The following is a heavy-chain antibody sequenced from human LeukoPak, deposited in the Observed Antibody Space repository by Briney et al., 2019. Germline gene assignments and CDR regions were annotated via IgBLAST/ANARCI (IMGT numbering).Heavy chain of an antibody. Sequence: ASVTVSCKVSGYTLTELSMHWVRQAPGKGLEWMGGFDPEDGETIYAQKFQGRVTMTEDTSTDTAYMELSSLRSEDTAVYYCATGPYGSGSYLVYWGQGTLVTVSS. CDR2: FDPEDGET. D-gene: IGHD3-10*01. CDR3: ATGPYGSGSYLVY. V-gene: IGHV1-24*01. J-gene: IGHJ4*02. CDR1: GYTLTELS.